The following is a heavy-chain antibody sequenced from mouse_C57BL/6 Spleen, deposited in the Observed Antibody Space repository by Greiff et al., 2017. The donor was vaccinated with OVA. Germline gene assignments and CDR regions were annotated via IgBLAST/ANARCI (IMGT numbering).Heavy chain of an antibody. CDR3: ARHEDYYGSSPGYFDV. Sequence: QVQLKESGAELVKPGASVKLSCKASGYTFTEYTIHWVKQRSGQGLEWIGWFYPGSGSIKYNEKFKDKATLTADKSSSTVYMELSRLTSDDSAVYFGARHEDYYGSSPGYFDVWGTGTTVTVSS. CDR2: FYPGSGSI. V-gene: IGHV1-62-2*01. J-gene: IGHJ1*03. CDR1: GYTFTEYT. D-gene: IGHD1-1*01.